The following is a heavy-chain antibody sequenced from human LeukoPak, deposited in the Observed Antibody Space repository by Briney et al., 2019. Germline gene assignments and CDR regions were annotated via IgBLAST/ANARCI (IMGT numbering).Heavy chain of an antibody. D-gene: IGHD2-21*02. V-gene: IGHV1-2*02. CDR2: INPYSGDT. CDR3: ARAWCGGDCYSAAPDAFDI. Sequence: ASVKVSCKASGYSFTGYYIHWVRQAPGQGLAWMGWINPYSGDTTYAQKFQGRLTLTRDTSISTAYMEVSRLKSDDTAVYYCARAWCGGDCYSAAPDAFDIWGQGTMVTVSS. J-gene: IGHJ3*02. CDR1: GYSFTGYY.